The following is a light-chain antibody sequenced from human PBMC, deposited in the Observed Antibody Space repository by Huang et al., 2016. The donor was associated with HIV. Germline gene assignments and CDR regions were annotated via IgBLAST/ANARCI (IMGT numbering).Light chain of an antibody. CDR2: GAS. CDR1: QGISTW. V-gene: IGKV1D-12*01. J-gene: IGKJ4*01. Sequence: DIQMTQSPSSVSASVGDRVTITCRASQGISTWLVWYQQKPGRAPKFLIYGASELQPGVPSSFSGSVSGKECTLTISSLQPEDFATDYCQQAHTFPLTFGGGTKVEMK. CDR3: QQAHTFPLT.